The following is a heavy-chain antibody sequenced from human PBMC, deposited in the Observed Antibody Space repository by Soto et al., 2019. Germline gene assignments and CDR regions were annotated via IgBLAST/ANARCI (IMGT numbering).Heavy chain of an antibody. V-gene: IGHV3-30*18. D-gene: IGHD6-13*01. Sequence: QVQLVESGGGVVQPGRSLRLSCAASGFTFSSYGMHWVRQAPGKGLEWVAVISYDGSNKYYADSVKGRFTISRDNSKNTLYLQMNSLRAEDTAVYYCAKDGAAGLDYWGQGTLVTVSS. CDR3: AKDGAAGLDY. CDR2: ISYDGSNK. CDR1: GFTFSSYG. J-gene: IGHJ4*02.